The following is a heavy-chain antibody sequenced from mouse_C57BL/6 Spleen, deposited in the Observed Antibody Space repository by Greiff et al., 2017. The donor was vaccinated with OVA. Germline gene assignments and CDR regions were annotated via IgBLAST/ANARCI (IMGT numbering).Heavy chain of an antibody. Sequence: QVQLKQPGAELVKPGASVKLSCKASGYTFTSYWMHWVKQRPGQGLEWIGMIHPNSGSTNYNEKFKSKATLTVDKSSSTAYMQLSSLTSEDSAVYYCARSDYDWFAYWGQGTLVTVSA. CDR3: ARSDYDWFAY. CDR2: IHPNSGST. CDR1: GYTFTSYW. D-gene: IGHD2-4*01. J-gene: IGHJ3*01. V-gene: IGHV1-64*01.